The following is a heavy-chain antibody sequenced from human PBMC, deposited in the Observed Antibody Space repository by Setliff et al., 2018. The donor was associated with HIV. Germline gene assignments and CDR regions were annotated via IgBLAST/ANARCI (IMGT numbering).Heavy chain of an antibody. D-gene: IGHD2-15*01. CDR1: GYSFTSYW. J-gene: IGHJ4*02. CDR2: IDPSNSNT. CDR3: ARHKNGGYSLDN. V-gene: IGHV5-10-1*01. Sequence: GESLKISCKGSGYSFTSYWISWVRQMPGKGLEWMGRIDPSNSNTNYSPSFQGHVTISADKSISTAYLQWSSLKASDTAMYYCARHKNGGYSLDNWGQGTLFTVSS.